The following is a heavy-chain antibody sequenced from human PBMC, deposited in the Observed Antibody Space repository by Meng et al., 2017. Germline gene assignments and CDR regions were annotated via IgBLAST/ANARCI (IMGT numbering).Heavy chain of an antibody. J-gene: IGHJ4*02. CDR2: ISYDGSNK. CDR3: ARGHIVVVTAILGY. V-gene: IGHV3-30*01. CDR1: GFTFSSYA. Sequence: GESLKISCAASGFTFSSYAMHWVRQAPGKGLEWVAVISYDGSNKYYADSVKGRFTISRDNSKNKLYLQMNSLRAEDTAVYYCARGHIVVVTAILGYWGQGTLVTVSS. D-gene: IGHD2-21*02.